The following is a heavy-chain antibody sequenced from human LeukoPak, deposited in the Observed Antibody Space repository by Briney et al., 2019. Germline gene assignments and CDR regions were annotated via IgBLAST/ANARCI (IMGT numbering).Heavy chain of an antibody. CDR2: ISSSGSTI. CDR1: GFTFSDYY. D-gene: IGHD5-12*01. Sequence: PGGSLRLSCAASGFTFSDYYMYWIRQAPGKGLERVSYISSSGSTINYPDSVKGRFTISRDNAKNSLYLQMNSLRAEDTAVYYCARDRGYYWFDPWGQGTLVTVSS. V-gene: IGHV3-11*01. CDR3: ARDRGYYWFDP. J-gene: IGHJ5*02.